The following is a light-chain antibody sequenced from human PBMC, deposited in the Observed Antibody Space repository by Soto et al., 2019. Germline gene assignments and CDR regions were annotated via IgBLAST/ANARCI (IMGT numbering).Light chain of an antibody. CDR2: DAS. CDR1: KTVRNNY. Sequence: EFVMTQSPGTLSWSPGDRPTLPCRASKTVRNNYLAWYQQKPAQAPRLLIYDASSRATGIPARCSGGGSGTAFTLTTSRMEPEDLAVYYCQQYNNWPPITFGQVKRLEIK. V-gene: IGKV3-20*01. J-gene: IGKJ5*01. CDR3: QQYNNWPPIT.